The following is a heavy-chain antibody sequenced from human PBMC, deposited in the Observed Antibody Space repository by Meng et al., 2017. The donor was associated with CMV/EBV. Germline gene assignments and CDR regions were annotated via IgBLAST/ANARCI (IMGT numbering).Heavy chain of an antibody. J-gene: IGHJ6*02. D-gene: IGHD5-18*01. CDR3: ARGDTAMVDYHYYGMDV. Sequence: SVKVSCKASGGTFSSYAISWVRQAPGQGLEWMGGIIPIFGTANYAQKFQGRVTITTDESTSTAYMELSSLRSEDTAVYYCARGDTAMVDYHYYGMDVWGQGTTVTVSS. CDR1: GGTFSSYA. CDR2: IIPIFGTA. V-gene: IGHV1-69*05.